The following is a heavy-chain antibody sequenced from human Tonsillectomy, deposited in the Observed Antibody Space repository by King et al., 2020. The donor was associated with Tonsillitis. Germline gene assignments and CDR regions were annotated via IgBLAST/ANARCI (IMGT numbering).Heavy chain of an antibody. CDR3: AEDWGYRSSSDAFDI. V-gene: IGHV3-23*04. Sequence: VQLVESGGGLVQPGGSLRLSCAASGFTFSSYAMSWVRQAPGKGLEWVSAISGSGGSTYYADSVKGRFTISRDNSQNKRYLQMNSLRDEDTDVYYFAEDWGYRSSSDAFDIWGQGTMVTVSS. D-gene: IGHD6-6*01. CDR1: GFTFSSYA. J-gene: IGHJ3*02. CDR2: ISGSGGST.